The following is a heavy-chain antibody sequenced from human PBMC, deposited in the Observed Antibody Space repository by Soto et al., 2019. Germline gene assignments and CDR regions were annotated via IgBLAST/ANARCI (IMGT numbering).Heavy chain of an antibody. J-gene: IGHJ2*01. CDR3: PRDYRWYMDL. CDR1: GFTFGNFG. CDR2: IWHDGSNQ. D-gene: IGHD3-16*02. Sequence: QVQLVESGGGVVQSGGSLRLSCAASGFTFGNFGIHWVRQAPGKGLEWVAFIWHDGSNQYYTDSVKGRFTISIENSRNTVSVRINSSGGEDTAVYHCPRDYRWYMDLLGRGTLLTVSS. V-gene: IGHV3-33*01.